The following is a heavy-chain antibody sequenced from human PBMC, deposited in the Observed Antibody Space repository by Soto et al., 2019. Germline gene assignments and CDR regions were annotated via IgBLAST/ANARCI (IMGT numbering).Heavy chain of an antibody. Sequence: ASVKVSCKASGYTFTGFYIHWVRQAPGQGLEWMGWINPYSGNTGYAQKFQGRVTVTRNTSISTVYMELSGLRPDDTAVYYCARRKERSGPHYFDYWGQGSQVTVSS. V-gene: IGHV1-8*02. D-gene: IGHD6-25*01. J-gene: IGHJ4*02. CDR1: GYTFTGFY. CDR2: INPYSGNT. CDR3: ARRKERSGPHYFDY.